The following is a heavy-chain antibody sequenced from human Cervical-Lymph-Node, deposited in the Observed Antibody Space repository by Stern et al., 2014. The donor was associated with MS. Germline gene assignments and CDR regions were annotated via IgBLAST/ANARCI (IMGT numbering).Heavy chain of an antibody. Sequence: QLQESGPALVKPSETLSLTCTVSGPSLSSYYWTSLRQPPAHGLHWIGSISYSRRPHYHPSPTSRLTLSLATPQPHSSLKPPSVTAADTAVYYCARSYALAGSVLDYWGQGTLVTVSS. V-gene: IGHV4-59*01. D-gene: IGHD6-19*01. CDR1: GPSLSSYY. CDR3: ARSYALAGSVLDY. CDR2: ISYSRRP. J-gene: IGHJ4*02.